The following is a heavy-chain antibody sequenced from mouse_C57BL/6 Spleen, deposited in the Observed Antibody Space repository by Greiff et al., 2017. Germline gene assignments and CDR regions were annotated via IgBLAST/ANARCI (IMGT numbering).Heavy chain of an antibody. V-gene: IGHV5-12*01. CDR1: GFTFSDYY. J-gene: IGHJ3*01. Sequence: EVNVVESGGGLVQPGGSLKLSCAASGFTFSDYYMYWVRQTPEKRLEWVAYISNGGGSTYYPDTVKGRFTISRDNAKNTLYLQMSRLKSEDTAMYYCARGGNDYDVGFAYWGQGTLVTVSA. D-gene: IGHD2-4*01. CDR2: ISNGGGST. CDR3: ARGGNDYDVGFAY.